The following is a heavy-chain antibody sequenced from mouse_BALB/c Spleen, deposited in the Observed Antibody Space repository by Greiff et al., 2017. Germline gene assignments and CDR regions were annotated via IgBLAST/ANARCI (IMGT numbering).Heavy chain of an antibody. D-gene: IGHD2-14*01. V-gene: IGHV5-17*02. J-gene: IGHJ2*01. Sequence: EVMLVESGGGLVQPGGSRKLSCAASGFTFSSFGMHWVRQAPEKGLEWVAYISSGSSTIYYADTVKGRFTISRDNPKNTLFLQMTSLRSEDTAMYYCARRGYRYDGYYFDYWGQGTTLTVSS. CDR1: GFTFSSFG. CDR2: ISSGSSTI. CDR3: ARRGYRYDGYYFDY.